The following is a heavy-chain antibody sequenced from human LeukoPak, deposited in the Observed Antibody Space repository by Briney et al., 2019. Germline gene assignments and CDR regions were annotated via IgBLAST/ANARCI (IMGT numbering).Heavy chain of an antibody. J-gene: IGHJ3*02. CDR3: ATFDYGGSDAFDI. Sequence: ASVKVSCKVSGYTLTELSMHWVRQAPGKGLEWMGGFDPGDGETIYAQKFQGRVTMTEDTSTDTAYMELSSLRSEDTAVYYCATFDYGGSDAFDIWGQGTMVTVSS. V-gene: IGHV1-24*01. CDR2: FDPGDGET. CDR1: GYTLTELS. D-gene: IGHD4-23*01.